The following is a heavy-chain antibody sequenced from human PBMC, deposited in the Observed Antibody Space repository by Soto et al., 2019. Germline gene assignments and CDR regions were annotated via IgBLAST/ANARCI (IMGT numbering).Heavy chain of an antibody. J-gene: IGHJ6*03. CDR1: GFTFSSYW. CDR3: ARDLVGAWLPLGYYYMDV. V-gene: IGHV3-7*01. D-gene: IGHD1-26*01. Sequence: GGSLRLSCAASGFTFSSYWMSWVRQAPGKGLEWVANIKQDGSEKYYVDSVKGRFTISRDNAKNSLYLQMNSLRAEDTAVYYCARDLVGAWLPLGYYYMDVWGKGTTVTVSS. CDR2: IKQDGSEK.